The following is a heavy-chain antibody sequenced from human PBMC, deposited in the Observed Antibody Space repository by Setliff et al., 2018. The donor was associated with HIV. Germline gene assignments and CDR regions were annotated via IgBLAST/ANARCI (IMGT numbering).Heavy chain of an antibody. CDR1: GYTFSAYY. CDR2: INPNSGAT. V-gene: IGHV1-2*02. CDR3: ARDAGTGGPGRWVDP. J-gene: IGHJ5*02. D-gene: IGHD1-1*01. Sequence: ASVKVSCKVSGYTFSAYYLHWVRRAPGQGLEWMGWINPNSGATKYAQNFQGRVTMTRDTSISTAYMDLRSLKYDDTAVYYCARDAGTGGPGRWVDPWGQGTMVTVSS.